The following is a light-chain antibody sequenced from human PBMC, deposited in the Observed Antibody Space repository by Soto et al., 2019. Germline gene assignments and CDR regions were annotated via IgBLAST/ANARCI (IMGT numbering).Light chain of an antibody. V-gene: IGKV3-15*01. CDR1: QSVGSN. CDR2: GAS. CDR3: QQYNNWPRT. J-gene: IGKJ1*01. Sequence: EIVMTQSPATLSVSPGERATLSCRASQSVGSNLAWYQQKPGQAPRLLIYGASTRATGIPARFSGSGSGTEFTLTISSLQSEDFAVYYCQQYNNWPRTFGQGTKGDIK.